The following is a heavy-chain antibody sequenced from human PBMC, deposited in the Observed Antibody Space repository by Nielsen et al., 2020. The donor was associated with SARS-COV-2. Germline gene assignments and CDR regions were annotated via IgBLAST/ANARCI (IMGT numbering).Heavy chain of an antibody. CDR1: GFPFSSYE. J-gene: IGHJ6*02. CDR3: AALNYYDSSGYYGLDV. V-gene: IGHV3-48*03. D-gene: IGHD3-22*01. Sequence: GESLKISCAASGFPFSSYEMNWVRQAPGKALEWLSYIGGNGRNIFYADSVKGRFTISRDNAKNSLYLQMNSLRAEDTALYHCAALNYYDSSGYYGLDVWGQGTTVTVSS. CDR2: IGGNGRNI.